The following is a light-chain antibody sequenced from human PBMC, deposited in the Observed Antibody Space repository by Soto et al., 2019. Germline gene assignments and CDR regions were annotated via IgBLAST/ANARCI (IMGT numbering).Light chain of an antibody. CDR3: YSFAGSTTFSYV. CDR2: EGT. J-gene: IGLJ1*01. CDR1: SSDVVTYNL. Sequence: QSALTQPVSVSGSPGQSISISCTGTSSDVVTYNLVSWYQQHPGKAPTVLIYEGTKRPSGVSNRFSGSKSGNTASLTISGLQTEDEADYYCYSFAGSTTFSYVFXPGTKVTVL. V-gene: IGLV2-23*03.